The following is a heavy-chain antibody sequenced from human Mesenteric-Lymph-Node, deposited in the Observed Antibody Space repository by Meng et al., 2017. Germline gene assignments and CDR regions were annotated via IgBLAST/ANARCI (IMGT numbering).Heavy chain of an antibody. CDR3: ARERDGPLDP. V-gene: IGHV4-34*01. D-gene: IGHD1-1*01. Sequence: LQQLAPDLSHPSASHSLTCVVPGCSYSADSRSEIRHPPVEALESIVDINHSGTPTYNPSLKSRVIISIDTSRNLFALKLSSVTAADTALYYCARERDGPLDPWGQGALVTVSS. CDR2: INHSGTP. CDR1: GCSYSADS. J-gene: IGHJ5*02.